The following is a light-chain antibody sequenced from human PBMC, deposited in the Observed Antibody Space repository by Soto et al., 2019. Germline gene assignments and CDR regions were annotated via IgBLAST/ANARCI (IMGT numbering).Light chain of an antibody. CDR1: NSDVGGYNY. V-gene: IGLV2-14*01. CDR3: TSYTTSSNLRYV. Sequence: QSALTQPASVSGSPGQSITISCTGTNSDVGGYNYVSWFRQHPGKAPKLVIYDVSNRPSGVSSRFSGSKSGNTASLTISGLQAEDEADYYCTSYTTSSNLRYVFGTGTKLTVL. J-gene: IGLJ1*01. CDR2: DVS.